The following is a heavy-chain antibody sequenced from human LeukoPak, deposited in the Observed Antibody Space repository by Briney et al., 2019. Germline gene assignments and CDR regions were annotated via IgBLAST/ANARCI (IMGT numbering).Heavy chain of an antibody. J-gene: IGHJ4*02. Sequence: GGSLRLSCAASGFTFSDSAMHWVRQASGKGLEWVGHIRSKANSYATAYAASVKGRFTISRDNSKNTLYLQMNSLRAEDTAVYYCARDITRLGELSSSPFDYWGQGTLVTVSS. CDR1: GFTFSDSA. V-gene: IGHV3-73*01. CDR3: ARDITRLGELSSSPFDY. CDR2: IRSKANSYAT. D-gene: IGHD3-16*02.